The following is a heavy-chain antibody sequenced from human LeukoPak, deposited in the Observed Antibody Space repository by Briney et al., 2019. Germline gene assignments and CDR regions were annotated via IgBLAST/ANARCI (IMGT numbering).Heavy chain of an antibody. CDR3: ARGLRFLEWLTDFDY. D-gene: IGHD3-3*01. CDR1: GGSISSSSYY. CDR2: IYYSGST. J-gene: IGHJ4*02. Sequence: PSETLSLTCTVSGGSISSSSYYWGWIRQPPGKGLEWIGSIYYSGSTYYNPSLKSRVTISVDTSKNQFSLKLSSVTAADTAVYYCARGLRFLEWLTDFDYWGQGTLVTVSS. V-gene: IGHV4-39*07.